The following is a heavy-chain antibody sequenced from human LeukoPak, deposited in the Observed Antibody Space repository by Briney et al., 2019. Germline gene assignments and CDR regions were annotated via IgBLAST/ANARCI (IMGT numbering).Heavy chain of an antibody. CDR1: GDSLSSHY. Sequence: PSETLSLTCTVSGDSLSSHYWSWIRQSPGKGLEWIGYISYIGSTNYNPSLKSRVTMSVDTSKNQFSLKPRSVTAADAAVYFCARDPTTVTKGLDLWGQGTVVTVSS. CDR2: ISYIGST. CDR3: ARDPTTVTKGLDL. V-gene: IGHV4-59*11. J-gene: IGHJ3*01. D-gene: IGHD4-17*01.